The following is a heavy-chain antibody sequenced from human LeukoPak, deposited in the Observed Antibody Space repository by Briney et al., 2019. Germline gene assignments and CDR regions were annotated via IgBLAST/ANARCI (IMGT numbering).Heavy chain of an antibody. CDR3: XXXXXTXXXXDS. CDR1: GXTXXNYW. Sequence: GXTXXNYWMHWVRHAPXKGXVWVSRINSDARSTSYADSVKGRFTISRXNAKXTLYLQMNSLRAEDTAVYYXXXXXXTXXXXDSWGQXTXVTVSS. J-gene: IGHJ5*02. V-gene: IGHV3-74*01. CDR2: INSDARST. D-gene: IGHD2-21*01.